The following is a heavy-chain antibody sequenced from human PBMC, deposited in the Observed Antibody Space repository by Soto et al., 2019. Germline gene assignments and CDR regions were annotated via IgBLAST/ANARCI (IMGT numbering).Heavy chain of an antibody. CDR3: ARDSVATPLDY. D-gene: IGHD2-15*01. CDR2: IYYSGST. J-gene: IGHJ4*02. Sequence: QVQLQESGPGLVKPSETLSLTCTVSGGSISSYYWSWIRQPPGKGLEWMGYIYYSGSTNYNPSLKSRVTISVDTSKNQFSLKLSSVTAADTAVYYCARDSVATPLDYWGQGTLVTVSS. CDR1: GGSISSYY. V-gene: IGHV4-59*01.